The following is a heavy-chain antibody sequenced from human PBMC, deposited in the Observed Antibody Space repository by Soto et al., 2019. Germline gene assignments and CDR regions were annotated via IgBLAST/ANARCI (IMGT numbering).Heavy chain of an antibody. CDR1: GGSISSGDYY. Sequence: PXETLSLTRTVSGGSISSGDYYLSWIRQPPGKGLGWIGYIYYSGSTYYNPSLKSRVTISVDTSKNQFSLKLSSVTAADTAVYYCAREGIVVVPYAFDIWGQGTMVTVSS. CDR3: AREGIVVVPYAFDI. CDR2: IYYSGST. J-gene: IGHJ3*02. V-gene: IGHV4-30-4*02. D-gene: IGHD3-22*01.